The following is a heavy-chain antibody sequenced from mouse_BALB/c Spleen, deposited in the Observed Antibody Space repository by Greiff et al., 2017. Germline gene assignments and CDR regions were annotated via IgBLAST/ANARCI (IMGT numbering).Heavy chain of an antibody. D-gene: IGHD4-1*01. J-gene: IGHJ3*01. CDR1: GFTFSSFG. CDR3: ARSGLGGDWFAY. CDR2: ISSGSSTI. V-gene: IGHV5-17*02. Sequence: EVKLVESGGGLVQPGGSRKLSCAASGFTFSSFGMHWVRQAPEKGLEWVAYISSGSSTIYYADTVKGRFTISRDNPKNTLFLQMTSLRSEDTAMYYCARSGLGGDWFAYWGQGTLVTVSA.